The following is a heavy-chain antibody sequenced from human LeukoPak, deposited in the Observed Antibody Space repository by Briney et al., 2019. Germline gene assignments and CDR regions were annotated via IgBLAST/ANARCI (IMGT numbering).Heavy chain of an antibody. CDR1: GFTFSSYG. V-gene: IGHV3-23*01. CDR3: AKVGPMTSVTRVFRSRTYYYYYMDV. J-gene: IGHJ6*03. Sequence: GGSLRLSCAASGFTFSSYGMSWVRQAPGKGLEWVSAISGSGGSTYYADSVKGRFTISRDNSKNTLYLQMNSLRAEDTAVYYCAKVGPMTSVTRVFRSRTYYYYYMDVWGKGTTVTVSS. D-gene: IGHD4-17*01. CDR2: ISGSGGST.